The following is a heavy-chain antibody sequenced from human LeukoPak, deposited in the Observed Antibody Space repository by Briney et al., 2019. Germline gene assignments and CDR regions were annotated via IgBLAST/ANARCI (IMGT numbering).Heavy chain of an antibody. V-gene: IGHV3-11*01. CDR3: ARGGYTTILFDY. J-gene: IGHJ4*02. CDR2: ISSSGDTM. CDR1: GLTFSDHY. D-gene: IGHD2-2*02. Sequence: GGSLRLSCAASGLTFSDHYMSWVRQAPGRGLQWVSYISSSGDTMYYADSVKGRFTISRDSAKNSVYPQMNSLRAEDTAVYYCARGGYTTILFDYWGQGTLVTVSS.